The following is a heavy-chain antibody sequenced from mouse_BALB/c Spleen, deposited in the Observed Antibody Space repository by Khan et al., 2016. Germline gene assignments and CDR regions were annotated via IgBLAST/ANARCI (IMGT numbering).Heavy chain of an antibody. CDR2: INPGSSTI. CDR1: GFDFSRYW. J-gene: IGHJ4*01. V-gene: IGHV4-2*02. CDR3: PRHGVYAMDY. Sequence: EVKLLESGGGLVQPGGSLNLSCAASGFDFSRYWMSWARQAPGKGQEWIGEINPGSSTINYTPSLKDKFIISRDNAKNTLYLQMSKVRSEDTALYYCPRHGVYAMDYWGQGTSVTVSS. D-gene: IGHD1-1*02.